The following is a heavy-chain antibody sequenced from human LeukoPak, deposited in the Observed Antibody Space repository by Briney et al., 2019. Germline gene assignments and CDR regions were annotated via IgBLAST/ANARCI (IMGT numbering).Heavy chain of an antibody. V-gene: IGHV3-30*03. CDR1: GFTFSSYS. J-gene: IGHJ4*02. CDR3: ARDSYYYGSGSYYNKFDY. Sequence: SGGSLRLSCAGSGFTFSSYSMHWVRQAPGKGLEWVAVISYDGSNKYYADSVKGRFTISRDNSKNTLYLQMNSLRAEDTAVYYCARDSYYYGSGSYYNKFDYWGQGTLVTVSS. CDR2: ISYDGSNK. D-gene: IGHD3-10*01.